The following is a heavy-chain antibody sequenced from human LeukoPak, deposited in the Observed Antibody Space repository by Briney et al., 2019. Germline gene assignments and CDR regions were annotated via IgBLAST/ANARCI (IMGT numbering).Heavy chain of an antibody. J-gene: IGHJ4*02. V-gene: IGHV3-74*01. CDR2: INTDGSDT. D-gene: IGHD1-26*01. CDR1: GFTFGTFW. CDR3: ARGIGGANDY. Sequence: GGSLRLSCTASGFTFGTFWMHWVRQAPGRGLVWVSRINTDGSDTTYADSVKGRFTNSRDNAKNSLYLQMNSLRAEDTAVYYCARGIGGANDYWGQGTLVTVSS.